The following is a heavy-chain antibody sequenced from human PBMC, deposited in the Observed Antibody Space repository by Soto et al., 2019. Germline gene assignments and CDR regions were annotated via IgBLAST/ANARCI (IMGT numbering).Heavy chain of an antibody. Sequence: PSETLSLTCTVSGGSISSSSYYWGWIRQPPGKGLEWIGSIYYSGSTYYNPSLKSRVTISVDTSKNQFSLKLSSVTAADTAVYYCARRGGGFDIWGQGTMVTVSS. J-gene: IGHJ3*02. CDR1: GGSISSSSYY. D-gene: IGHD2-15*01. CDR2: IYYSGST. V-gene: IGHV4-39*01. CDR3: ARRGGGFDI.